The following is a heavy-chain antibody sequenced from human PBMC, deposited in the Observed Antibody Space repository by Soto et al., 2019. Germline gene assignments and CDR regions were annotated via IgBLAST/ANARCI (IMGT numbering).Heavy chain of an antibody. J-gene: IGHJ6*03. Sequence: QVQLQESGPGLVKPSQTLSLTCTVSGGSISSGGYYWSWIRQHPGKGLEWIGYIYYSGSTYYNPSLKRRVTISVDTSKNQFSLKLSSVTAADTAVYYCARDWEELFWSGRRDYYYYYMDVWGKGTTVTVSS. CDR3: ARDWEELFWSGRRDYYYYYMDV. V-gene: IGHV4-31*03. D-gene: IGHD3-3*02. CDR1: GGSISSGGYY. CDR2: IYYSGST.